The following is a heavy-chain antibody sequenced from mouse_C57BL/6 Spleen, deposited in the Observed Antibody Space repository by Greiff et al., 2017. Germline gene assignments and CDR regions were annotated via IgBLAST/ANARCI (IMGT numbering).Heavy chain of an antibody. D-gene: IGHD2-1*01. V-gene: IGHV1-42*01. Sequence: VHVKQSGPELVKPGASVKISCKASGYSFTGYYMNWVKQSPEKSLEWIGEINPSTGGTTYNQKFKAKATLTVDKSSSTAYMQLKSLTSEDSAVYYCARRAYGKRGYFDVWGTGTTVTVSS. CDR2: INPSTGGT. CDR1: GYSFTGYY. J-gene: IGHJ1*03. CDR3: ARRAYGKRGYFDV.